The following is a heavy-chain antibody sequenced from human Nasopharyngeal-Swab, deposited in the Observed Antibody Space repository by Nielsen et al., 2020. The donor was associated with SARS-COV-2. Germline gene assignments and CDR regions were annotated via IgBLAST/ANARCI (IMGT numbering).Heavy chain of an antibody. CDR3: ANLIFGDAFDI. D-gene: IGHD3-3*01. V-gene: IGHV3-64*04. Sequence: GGSLRLSCSASGFTFSNYAMHWVRQAPGQGLEYVSAISSIGVASYYADSVKGRFTISRDNSKNTLYLQMNSLRAEDTAVYYCANLIFGDAFDIWGQGTMVTVSS. CDR2: ISSIGVAS. J-gene: IGHJ3*02. CDR1: GFTFSNYA.